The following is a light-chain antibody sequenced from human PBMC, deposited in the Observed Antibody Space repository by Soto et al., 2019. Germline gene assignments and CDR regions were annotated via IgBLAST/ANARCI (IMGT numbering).Light chain of an antibody. CDR1: QDIGDD. CDR2: ASS. Sequence: DIQMTQSPSSLSAFVGDRVTITCRASQDIGDDLDWFQQKPGKAPKRLIYASSGLQSGAPARFSGSGSGTEFALTISNLYPEDFATYYCLQHNSLPFTFGPGTKVDVK. J-gene: IGKJ3*01. V-gene: IGKV1-17*02. CDR3: LQHNSLPFT.